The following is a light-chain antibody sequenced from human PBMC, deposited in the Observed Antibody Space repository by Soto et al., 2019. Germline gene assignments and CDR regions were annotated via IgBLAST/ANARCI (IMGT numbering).Light chain of an antibody. CDR2: EVF. CDR1: TNDIGRYNY. CDR3: SSYTSTTTVV. J-gene: IGLJ2*01. V-gene: IGLV2-14*01. Sequence: QSALTQPASVSGSPGQSITISCTGNTNDIGRYNYVSWYQQHPAKAPKLLIYEVFNRPSGISNRFSGSKSDNTASLTISGLQAEDEGHYYCSSYTSTTTVVFGGGTKVTVL.